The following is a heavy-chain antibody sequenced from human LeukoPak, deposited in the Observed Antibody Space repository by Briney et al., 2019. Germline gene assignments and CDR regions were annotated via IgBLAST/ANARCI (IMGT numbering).Heavy chain of an antibody. V-gene: IGHV4-34*01. D-gene: IGHD3-22*01. CDR3: ARGGSDYYDSSGPHGTWFDP. CDR1: GGSFSGYY. Sequence: PSETLSLTCAVYGGSFSGYYWSWIRQPPGKGLEWIGEINHSGSTNYNPSLKSRVTISVDTSKNQFSLKLSSVTAADTAVYYCARGGSDYYDSSGPHGTWFDPWGQGTLVTVSS. CDR2: INHSGST. J-gene: IGHJ5*02.